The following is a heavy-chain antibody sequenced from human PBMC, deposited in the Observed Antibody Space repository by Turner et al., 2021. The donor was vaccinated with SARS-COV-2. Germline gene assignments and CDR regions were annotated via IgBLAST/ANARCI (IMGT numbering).Heavy chain of an antibody. D-gene: IGHD5-18*01. CDR2: ISWNSGSI. CDR3: AKGSGYSYELGFDY. V-gene: IGHV3-9*01. J-gene: IGHJ4*02. CDR1: GFTFDDYA. Sequence: EVQLVESGGGLVQPGRSLRLSCAASGFTFDDYAMIWVRQAPGKGLEWVSGISWNSGSIGYADSVKGRFTISRDNAKNSLYLQMNSLRAEDTALYYCAKGSGYSYELGFDYWGQGTLVTVSS.